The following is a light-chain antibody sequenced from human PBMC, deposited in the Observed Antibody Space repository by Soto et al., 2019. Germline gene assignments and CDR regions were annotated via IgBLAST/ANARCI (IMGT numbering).Light chain of an antibody. CDR1: QSITTW. J-gene: IGKJ1*01. CDR3: QQYHSYPWT. V-gene: IGKV1-5*01. CDR2: DAS. Sequence: DIPMTQSPSTLSASVRDRVTITCRASQSITTWLAWYQQKPGKAPKVLIYDASSLQSGVPSRFSGSGSGTEFTLTITSLQPDDFATYYCQQYHSYPWTFGQGTKVEIK.